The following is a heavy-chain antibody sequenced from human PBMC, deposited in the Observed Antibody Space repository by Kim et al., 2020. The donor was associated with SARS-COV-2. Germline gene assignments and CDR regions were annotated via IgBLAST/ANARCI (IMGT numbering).Heavy chain of an antibody. J-gene: IGHJ2*01. Sequence: GGSLRLSCAASGFIFSNYAMNWVRLAPGKGLEWVSAISASGDRTYYADSEKGRFTISSANSNLYLQMNSLRAAATAIYYCAENVVGAGTGYFDLWGRGTL. V-gene: IGHV3-23*01. CDR1: GFIFSNYA. CDR3: AENVVGAGTGYFDL. D-gene: IGHD1-26*01. CDR2: ISASGDRT.